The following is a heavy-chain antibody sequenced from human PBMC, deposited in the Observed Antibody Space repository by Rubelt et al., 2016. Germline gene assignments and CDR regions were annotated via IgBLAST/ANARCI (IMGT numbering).Heavy chain of an antibody. CDR3: ARRVTSGWHQNDC. CDR1: GYSFTSYA. D-gene: IGHD6-19*01. CDR2: INAGDGNT. Sequence: QVQLVQSGAEVKKPGASVKVSCRASGYSFTSYAMHWVRQAPGQRLEWMGWINAGDGNTKYSQNFQGRVAITRDTSASTGYMELSSLRSEDTAVYYCARRVTSGWHQNDCWGQGTRVTVSS. V-gene: IGHV1-3*01. J-gene: IGHJ4*02.